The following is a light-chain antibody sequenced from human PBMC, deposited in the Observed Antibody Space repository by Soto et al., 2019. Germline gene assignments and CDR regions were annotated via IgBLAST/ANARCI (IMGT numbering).Light chain of an antibody. J-gene: IGLJ2*01. Sequence: QSVLTQPPSASGTPGQTVTISCSGSSSNIGDNTVNWYQQVPGTAPKLLIFVNNERPSGVPGRFSGSKSGTSASLAISGLQSEDEADYYCAAWDDSLNAVVFGGGTKLTVL. CDR3: AAWDDSLNAVV. V-gene: IGLV1-44*01. CDR2: VNN. CDR1: SSNIGDNT.